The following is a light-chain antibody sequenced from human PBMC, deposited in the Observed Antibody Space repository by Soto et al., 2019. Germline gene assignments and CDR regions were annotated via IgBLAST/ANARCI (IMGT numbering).Light chain of an antibody. CDR1: SSDLGTYDY. V-gene: IGLV2-14*01. Sequence: QPVLTQPASVSGAPGQSITFSCTGTSSDLGTYDYVSWHQQHPGKAPKLIIYDVNNRPSGVSSRFSGSKSGNTASLTISGLQTEDEADYYCCSFSTSGTHVFGTGTKVTVL. CDR2: DVN. J-gene: IGLJ1*01. CDR3: CSFSTSGTHV.